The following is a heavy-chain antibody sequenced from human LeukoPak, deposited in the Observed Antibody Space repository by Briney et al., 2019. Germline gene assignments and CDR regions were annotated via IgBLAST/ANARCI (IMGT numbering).Heavy chain of an antibody. D-gene: IGHD3-22*01. V-gene: IGHV3-20*04. CDR3: ARTPYNYDSSGPYYWFFDL. J-gene: IGHJ2*01. CDR1: GFTFDDYG. CDR2: INWNGGST. Sequence: GGSLRLSCTASGFTFDDYGMSWVRQAPGKGLEWVSGINWNGGSTGYADSVKGRFNISRDNAKNSLYLQMKSLRAEDTALYYCARTPYNYDSSGPYYWFFDLWGRGTQVTVSS.